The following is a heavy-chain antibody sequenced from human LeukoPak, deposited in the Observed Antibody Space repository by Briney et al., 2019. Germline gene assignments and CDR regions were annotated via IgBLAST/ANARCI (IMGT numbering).Heavy chain of an antibody. V-gene: IGHV3-66*01. J-gene: IGHJ4*02. Sequence: PGGSLRLSCAASGFTVSSNHMSWVRQAPGKGLEWVSVIYSGGSTYYADSVKGRFTISRDNSKNTLYLQMNSLRAEDTAVYYCARDHNYYDSSGYYYMSDYWGQGTLVTVSS. CDR1: GFTVSSNH. D-gene: IGHD3-22*01. CDR3: ARDHNYYDSSGYYYMSDY. CDR2: IYSGGST.